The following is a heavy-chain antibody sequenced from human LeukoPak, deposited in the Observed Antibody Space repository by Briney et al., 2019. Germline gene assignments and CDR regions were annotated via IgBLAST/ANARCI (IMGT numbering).Heavy chain of an antibody. CDR1: GFTFSTYW. V-gene: IGHV3-21*01. Sequence: GGPLRLSCAASGFTFSTYWMSWVRQAPGKGLEWVSSISSSSSYIYYADSVKGRFTISRDNAKNSLYLQMNSLRAEDTAVYYCARVSWEKFDYWGQGTLVTVSS. CDR3: ARVSWEKFDY. D-gene: IGHD6-13*01. CDR2: ISSSSSYI. J-gene: IGHJ4*02.